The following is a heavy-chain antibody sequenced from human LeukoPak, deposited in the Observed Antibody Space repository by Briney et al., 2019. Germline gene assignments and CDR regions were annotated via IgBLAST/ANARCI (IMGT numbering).Heavy chain of an antibody. CDR1: GFTVSSNY. Sequence: GGSLRLSCAASGFTVSSNYMSWVRQAPGKGLEWVSVIYSGGSTYYADSVKGRFTISRDNSKNTLYLQMNSLRAEDTAVYYCAREIFGSGSYPDYWGQGTLVTVSS. CDR2: IYSGGST. D-gene: IGHD3-10*01. V-gene: IGHV3-66*02. CDR3: AREIFGSGSYPDY. J-gene: IGHJ4*02.